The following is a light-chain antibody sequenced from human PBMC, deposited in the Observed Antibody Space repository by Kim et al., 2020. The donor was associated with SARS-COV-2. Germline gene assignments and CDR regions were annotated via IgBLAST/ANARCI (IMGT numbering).Light chain of an antibody. J-gene: IGKJ2*01. CDR1: QSVSSN. V-gene: IGKV3-15*01. Sequence: EIVMTQSPATLSVSPGERATLSCRASQSVSSNLAWYQQKPGQAPRLLIYDAATRATGIPATFSGSGSGTEFTLIISSLQSEDFAVYYCQKYNNWPRYTFGQGTKLEI. CDR3: QKYNNWPRYT. CDR2: DAA.